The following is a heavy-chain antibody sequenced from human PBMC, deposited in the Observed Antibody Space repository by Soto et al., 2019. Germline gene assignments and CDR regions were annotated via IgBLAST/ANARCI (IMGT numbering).Heavy chain of an antibody. CDR1: GFTFSNYV. CDR3: ARDGGGMAAILLQFAS. J-gene: IGHJ4*02. V-gene: IGHV3-30-3*01. D-gene: IGHD6-19*01. CDR2: ISYEGSNK. Sequence: QVQLVESGGGVVQPGRSLRLSCAASGFTFSNYVMHWVRQAPGKGLEWVADISYEGSNKYYGDFVKGRFTISRDNSKNTLYQQMNSLRDEDTAVYYCARDGGGMAAILLQFASWGQGTLVTVSS.